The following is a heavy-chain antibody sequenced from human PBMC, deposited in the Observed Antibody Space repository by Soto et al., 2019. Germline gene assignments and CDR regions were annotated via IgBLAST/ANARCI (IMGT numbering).Heavy chain of an antibody. D-gene: IGHD4-17*01. CDR2: MSFDGTYN. CDR1: GFRFSDYG. V-gene: IGHV3-30*18. Sequence: QVQLAESGGGVVQPGRSLRLSCVGSGFRFSDYGMHWVRQAPGKGLEWVAMMSFDGTYNYYADSVKGRFIISRDNSKNTLSLQMHSLRAEDTAVYFCAKDRRDGEYNSVYDFWGQGTLVTVSS. CDR3: AKDRRDGEYNSVYDF. J-gene: IGHJ4*02.